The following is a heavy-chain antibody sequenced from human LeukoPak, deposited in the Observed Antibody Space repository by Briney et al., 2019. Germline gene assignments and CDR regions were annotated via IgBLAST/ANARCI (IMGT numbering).Heavy chain of an antibody. CDR2: IWYDGSNK. D-gene: IGHD6-6*01. V-gene: IGHV3-30*02. Sequence: GGSLRLSCAASGCTFSSYGMHWVRQAPGKGLEWVAVIWYDGSNKYYADSVKGRFTISRDNSKNTLYLQMNSLRAEDTAVYYCAKGDIAARPDWFDPWGQGTLVTVSS. J-gene: IGHJ5*02. CDR3: AKGDIAARPDWFDP. CDR1: GCTFSSYG.